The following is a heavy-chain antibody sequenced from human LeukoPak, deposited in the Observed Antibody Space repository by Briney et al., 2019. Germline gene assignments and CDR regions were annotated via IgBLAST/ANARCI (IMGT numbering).Heavy chain of an antibody. D-gene: IGHD3-3*01. CDR3: ARDLREAILDY. CDR1: GYTFTSYY. Sequence: APVKVSCKASGYTFTSYYMHWVRQAPGQGLEWMGIINPSGGSTRYAQKFQGRVTMTRDTSTSTVYMELSSLRSEDTAVYYCARDLREAILDYWGQGTLVTVSS. J-gene: IGHJ4*02. V-gene: IGHV1-46*01. CDR2: INPSGGST.